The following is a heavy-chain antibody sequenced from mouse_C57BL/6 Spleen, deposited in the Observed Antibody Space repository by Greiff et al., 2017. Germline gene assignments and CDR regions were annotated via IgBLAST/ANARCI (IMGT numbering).Heavy chain of an antibody. CDR3: TRVSPYYSSFDY. V-gene: IGHV1-15*01. J-gene: IGHJ2*01. D-gene: IGHD2-5*01. CDR2: IDPETGGT. Sequence: VQLQQSGAELVRPGASVTLSCKASGYTFTDYEMHWVKQTPVHGLEWIGAIDPETGGTAYNQKFKGKAILTADKSSSTAYMELRSLTSEDSAVYYCTRVSPYYSSFDYWGQGTTLTVSS. CDR1: GYTFTDYE.